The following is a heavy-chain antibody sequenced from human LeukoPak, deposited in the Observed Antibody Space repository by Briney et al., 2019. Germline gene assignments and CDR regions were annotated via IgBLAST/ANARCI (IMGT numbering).Heavy chain of an antibody. J-gene: IGHJ6*02. Sequence: GGSLRLSCAASGFTFSSYGMHWVRQAPGKGLEWVAVIWYDGSNKYYADSVKGRFTISGDNSKNTLYLQMNSLRAEDTAVYYCARSAWYQLVYYYYGMDVWGQGTTVTVSS. CDR2: IWYDGSNK. CDR1: GFTFSSYG. D-gene: IGHD2-2*01. V-gene: IGHV3-33*01. CDR3: ARSAWYQLVYYYYGMDV.